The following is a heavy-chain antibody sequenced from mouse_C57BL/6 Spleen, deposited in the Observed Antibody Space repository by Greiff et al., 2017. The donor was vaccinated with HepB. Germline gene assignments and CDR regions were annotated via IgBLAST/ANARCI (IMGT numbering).Heavy chain of an antibody. CDR2: IYPRSGNT. CDR1: GYTFTSYG. CDR3: ARGGYTTEGYFDV. V-gene: IGHV1-81*01. J-gene: IGHJ1*03. Sequence: QVQLQQSGAELARPGASVKLSCKASGYTFTSYGISWVKQRTGQGLEWIGEIYPRSGNTYYNEKFKGKATLTADKSSSTAYMELRSLTSEDSAVYFCARGGYTTEGYFDVWGTGTTVTVSS. D-gene: IGHD1-1*01.